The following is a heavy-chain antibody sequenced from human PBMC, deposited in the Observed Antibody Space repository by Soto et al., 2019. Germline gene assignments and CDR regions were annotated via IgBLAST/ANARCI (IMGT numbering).Heavy chain of an antibody. CDR2: IIPIFGTA. CDR3: ASRGVNGYYYYGMDV. J-gene: IGHJ6*02. Sequence: QVQLVQSGAEVKKPGSSVKVSCKASGGTCISYAISWVRQAPGQGLEWMGGIIPIFGTANYAQKFQGRVTITADESTITAYKELSSLRAEDTAVYYCASRGVNGYYYYGMDVWGQGTTVTVSS. D-gene: IGHD2-8*01. V-gene: IGHV1-69*01. CDR1: GGTCISYA.